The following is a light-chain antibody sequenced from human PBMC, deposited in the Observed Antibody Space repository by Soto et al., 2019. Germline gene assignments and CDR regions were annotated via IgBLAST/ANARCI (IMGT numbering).Light chain of an antibody. CDR2: GHT. J-gene: IGLJ3*02. CDR3: QSYDSSLRV. CDR1: SSNIGAGHD. Sequence: QSVLTQPPSVSGAPGQRVTISCTGSSSNIGAGHDVHWYQQLPGPAPKLLIYGHTNRPSGVPDRFSGSKSGTSASLAITGLQAEDEAVYYCQSYDSSLRVFGGGTKLTVL. V-gene: IGLV1-40*01.